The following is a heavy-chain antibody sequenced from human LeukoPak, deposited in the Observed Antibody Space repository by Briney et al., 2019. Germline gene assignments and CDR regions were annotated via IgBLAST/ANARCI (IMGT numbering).Heavy chain of an antibody. CDR1: GFTFSSYA. CDR3: AELGITMIGGV. CDR2: ISGSGRGGSS. J-gene: IGHJ6*04. D-gene: IGHD3-10*02. Sequence: GGSLRLSCAASGFTFSSYAMSWVRQAPGKGLEWVSAISGSGRGGSSYYSDSVKGRFTISRDNSKNTLYVQMNSLRAEDTAVYYCAELGITMIGGVWGKGTTVTISS. V-gene: IGHV3-23*01.